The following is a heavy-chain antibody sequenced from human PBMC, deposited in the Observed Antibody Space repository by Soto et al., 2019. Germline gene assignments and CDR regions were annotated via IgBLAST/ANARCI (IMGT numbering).Heavy chain of an antibody. CDR2: IIPMLDIA. J-gene: IGHJ4*02. CDR1: GGTFTTYT. V-gene: IGHV1-69*02. Sequence: QVQLVQSGAEVKNSGSSVKVSCKASGGTFTTYTISWARQAPGQGLEWMGMIIPMLDIANYAQKFQGRIPITADKSTSTAYMELSRLISEETAMYYCATGGQRAYYWGQGNLVTVSS. CDR3: ATGGQRAYY.